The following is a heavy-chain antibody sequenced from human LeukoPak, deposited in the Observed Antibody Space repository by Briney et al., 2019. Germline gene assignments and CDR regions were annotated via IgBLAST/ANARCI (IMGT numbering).Heavy chain of an antibody. Sequence: GGSLRLSCAASGFTFSTYNMNWVRQAPGKGLEWVSSISSSNSYIYYADSMKGQLTISRDNAKNALYLQMNSLRAEDTAVYYCARGGLELDYWGQGTLVTVSS. CDR1: GFTFSTYN. V-gene: IGHV3-21*01. CDR2: ISSSNSYI. CDR3: ARGGLELDY. D-gene: IGHD1-7*01. J-gene: IGHJ4*02.